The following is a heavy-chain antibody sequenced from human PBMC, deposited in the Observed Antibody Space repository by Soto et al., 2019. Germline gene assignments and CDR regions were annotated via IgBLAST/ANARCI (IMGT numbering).Heavy chain of an antibody. CDR1: GGTFINYA. J-gene: IGHJ4*02. CDR3: ARGWSYDSLPAFSY. V-gene: IGHV1-69*01. Sequence: SCKASGGTFINYAISWVRQAPGQGLEWMGGITPIFGAANYAQKFQGRVTITADESTNTAYMELSSLRYEDTALYYCARGWSYDSLPAFSYWGQGTLVTVSS. D-gene: IGHD3-9*01. CDR2: ITPIFGAA.